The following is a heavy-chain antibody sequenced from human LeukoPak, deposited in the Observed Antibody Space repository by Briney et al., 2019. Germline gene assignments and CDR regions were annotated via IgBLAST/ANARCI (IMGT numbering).Heavy chain of an antibody. CDR2: INTNTGNP. J-gene: IGHJ6*02. D-gene: IGHD6-13*01. CDR1: GYTFTNYA. CDR3: ARDTYSSNWYWYGLDV. V-gene: IGHV7-4-1*02. Sequence: ASVKVSCKASGYTFTNYAMNWVRQAPRQGLEWMGWINTNTGNPTYAQGFTGRFVFSLDTSVSTTYLQISSLKAGDTAVYYCARDTYSSNWYWYGLDVWGQGTTVTVSS.